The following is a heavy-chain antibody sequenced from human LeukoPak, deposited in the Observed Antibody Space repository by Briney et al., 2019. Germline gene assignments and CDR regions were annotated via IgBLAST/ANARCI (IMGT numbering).Heavy chain of an antibody. Sequence: GALRLSFAASGSTFSSHCMNWARQAPGKGLEGVAKMRQDGSENYYVDYVKGRFTLSRDNAKTSLYLQMNSLRAEDTAVYYCERGTAGGVINWGIDYWGQGTLVTVSS. CDR3: ERGTAGGVINWGIDY. V-gene: IGHV3-7*01. D-gene: IGHD3-16*02. CDR1: GSTFSSHC. J-gene: IGHJ4*02. CDR2: MRQDGSEN.